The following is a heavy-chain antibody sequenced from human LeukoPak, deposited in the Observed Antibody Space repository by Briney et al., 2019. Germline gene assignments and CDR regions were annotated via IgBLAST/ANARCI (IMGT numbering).Heavy chain of an antibody. D-gene: IGHD6-13*01. CDR2: ISGSGGST. Sequence: GGSLRLSCAASGFTFSSYAMSWVRKAPAKGLEWVSAISGSGGSTYYADSVKGRFTISRDNSKNTLYLQMNSLRAEDTAVYYCATKYSSSWYWDGAFDIWGQGTMVTVSS. CDR1: GFTFSSYA. J-gene: IGHJ3*02. V-gene: IGHV3-23*01. CDR3: ATKYSSSWYWDGAFDI.